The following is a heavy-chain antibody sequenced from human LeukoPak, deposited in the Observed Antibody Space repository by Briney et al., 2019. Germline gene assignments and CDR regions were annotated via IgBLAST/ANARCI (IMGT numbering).Heavy chain of an antibody. CDR1: GASISSYY. Sequence: SETLSLTCTVSGASISSYYWSWIRQSPGKGLEWIGYIYYSGRTNYNPSLKSRVTISVDTSKNQFSLKLSSVTAADTAVYYCARETDSTLFDYWGQGTLVTVSP. D-gene: IGHD2-2*01. J-gene: IGHJ4*02. CDR3: ARETDSTLFDY. CDR2: IYYSGRT. V-gene: IGHV4-59*12.